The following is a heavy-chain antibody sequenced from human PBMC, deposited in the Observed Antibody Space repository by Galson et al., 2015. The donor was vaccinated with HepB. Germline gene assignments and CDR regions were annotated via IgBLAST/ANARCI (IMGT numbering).Heavy chain of an antibody. J-gene: IGHJ6*02. CDR2: INHSGST. V-gene: IGHV4-34*01. CDR1: GGSFSGYY. Sequence: ETLSLTCAVYGGSFSGYYWSWIRQPPGKGLEWIGEINHSGSTNYNPSLKSRVTISVDTSKNQFSLKLSSVTAADTAVYYCARLPYDFWSGYTYYYYYGMDVWGQGTTVTVSS. CDR3: ARLPYDFWSGYTYYYYYGMDV. D-gene: IGHD3-3*01.